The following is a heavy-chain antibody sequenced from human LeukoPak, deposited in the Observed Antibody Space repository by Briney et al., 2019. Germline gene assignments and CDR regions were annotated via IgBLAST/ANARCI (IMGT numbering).Heavy chain of an antibody. CDR2: IYYSGST. CDR3: ASLTSNGYYYYGMDV. V-gene: IGHV4-59*01. D-gene: IGHD3-16*01. CDR1: GGSISSYY. Sequence: SETLSLTYTVSGGSISSYYWSWIRQPPGKGLEWIGYIYYSGSTNYSPSLKSRVTISVDTSKNQFSLKLSSVTAADTAVYYCASLTSNGYYYYGMDVWGQGTTVTVSS. J-gene: IGHJ6*02.